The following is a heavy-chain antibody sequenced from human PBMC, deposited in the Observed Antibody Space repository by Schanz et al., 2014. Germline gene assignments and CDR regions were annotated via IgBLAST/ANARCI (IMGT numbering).Heavy chain of an antibody. CDR1: GYAFTTYG. Sequence: QVQLVQSGAEVKKPGASVRVSCKVSGYAFTTYGISWVRQAPGQGLEWMGWITAYNGDTNYAQKLQGRVTMTADTSTSTAYMELRNLRSDDTAVYYCARGGYSSGWYDRDIAHFDYWGQGTLVTVSS. CDR2: ITAYNGDT. V-gene: IGHV1-18*01. CDR3: ARGGYSSGWYDRDIAHFDY. J-gene: IGHJ4*02. D-gene: IGHD6-19*01.